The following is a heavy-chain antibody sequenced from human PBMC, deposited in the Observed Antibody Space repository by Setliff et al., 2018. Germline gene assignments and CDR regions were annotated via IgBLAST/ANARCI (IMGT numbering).Heavy chain of an antibody. CDR3: ARASYYNFWSGYGYGMDV. CDR1: GGSISSGSYY. CDR2: IYTSGST. D-gene: IGHD3-3*01. Sequence: SETLSLTCTVSGGSISSGSYYWSWIRQPAGKGLEWIGHIYTSGSTNYNPSLKSGVTISVDTAKNQFSLKLSSVTAADTAVYYCARASYYNFWSGYGYGMDVWGQGTTVTVSS. J-gene: IGHJ6*02. V-gene: IGHV4-61*09.